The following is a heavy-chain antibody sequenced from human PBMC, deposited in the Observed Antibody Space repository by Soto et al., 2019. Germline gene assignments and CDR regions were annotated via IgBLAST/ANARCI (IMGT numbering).Heavy chain of an antibody. Sequence: GGSLRLSCAASGFTFSNYAMDWVRQAPGKGLEWVSAISNSFSDGNTHYADSVKGRFTISRDNDKNTVFPEMNSLRAEDTAVYYCAKVFSPEGGNYFDHWGQGTLVTAPQ. V-gene: IGHV3-23*01. CDR3: AKVFSPEGGNYFDH. CDR1: GFTFSNYA. J-gene: IGHJ4*02. CDR2: ISNSFSDGNT.